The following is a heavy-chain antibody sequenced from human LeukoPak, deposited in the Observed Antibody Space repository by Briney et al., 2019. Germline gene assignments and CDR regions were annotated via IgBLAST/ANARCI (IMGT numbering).Heavy chain of an antibody. CDR3: ARLATTPSGSLYPSSGYYQYAMDV. CDR1: GFSVSDNY. D-gene: IGHD3-16*02. V-gene: IGHV3-53*01. J-gene: IGHJ6*02. CDR2: IYSGGNT. Sequence: GGSLRLACAASGFSVSDNYMNWVRQAPGKGLEWVSVIYSGGNTNYADSVKGRFTVSRDNSKNTVYLQMNSLRAGDTAVYYCARLATTPSGSLYPSSGYYQYAMDVWGQGTTVSVSS.